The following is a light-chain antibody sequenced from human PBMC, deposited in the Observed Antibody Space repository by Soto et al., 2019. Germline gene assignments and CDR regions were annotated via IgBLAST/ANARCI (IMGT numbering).Light chain of an antibody. Sequence: EIVMTQSPATLSVSPGETATLSCRASQSVGSAVAWYQHKPGQAPRLLIVAASIRATGVPGRFSGGGSGTEFTLTISRLPSEDFEVYFFQQNKNWLPLTLGGGTTVEIK. J-gene: IGKJ4*01. CDR3: QQNKNWLPLT. V-gene: IGKV3-15*01. CDR2: AAS. CDR1: QSVGSA.